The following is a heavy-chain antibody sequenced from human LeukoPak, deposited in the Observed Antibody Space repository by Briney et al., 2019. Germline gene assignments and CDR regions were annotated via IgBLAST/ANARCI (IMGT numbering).Heavy chain of an antibody. CDR3: ATIKRGSTYGYFDF. CDR2: MFDTVST. D-gene: IGHD5-18*01. Sequence: MFDTVSTKSNPSLKSRLTLSVDTSKKRLSLRLSSVTAADTAVYYCATIKRGSTYGYFDFWGQGIKVTVSS. V-gene: IGHV4-59*01. J-gene: IGHJ4*02.